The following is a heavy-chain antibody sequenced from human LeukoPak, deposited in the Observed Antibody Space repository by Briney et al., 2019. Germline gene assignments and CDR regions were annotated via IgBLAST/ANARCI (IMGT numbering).Heavy chain of an antibody. V-gene: IGHV4-59*01. CDR3: ARDSYYYDSSGYYHQIDY. D-gene: IGHD3-22*01. Sequence: PSGTLSLTCTVSGGSISGYYWSWIRQPPGKGLEWIGYIYYSGSTNYNPSLKSRVTISVDTSKNQFSLKLSSVTAADTAVYYCARDSYYYDSSGYYHQIDYWGQGTLVTVSS. J-gene: IGHJ4*02. CDR2: IYYSGST. CDR1: GGSISGYY.